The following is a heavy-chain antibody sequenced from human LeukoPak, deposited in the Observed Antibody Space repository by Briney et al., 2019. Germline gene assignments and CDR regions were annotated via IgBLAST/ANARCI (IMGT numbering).Heavy chain of an antibody. CDR2: ISGSGGST. Sequence: PGGSLRLSCAASGFTLSSYAMSWLRQAPGRGREWVSAISGSGGSTYYADSVKGRFTISRDNSKNTLYLQKNSLRAEDTAVYYCAKDRRAGSRATYPWGQGTLVTVSS. CDR3: AKDRRAGSRATYP. J-gene: IGHJ5*02. CDR1: GFTLSSYA. D-gene: IGHD6-19*01. V-gene: IGHV3-23*01.